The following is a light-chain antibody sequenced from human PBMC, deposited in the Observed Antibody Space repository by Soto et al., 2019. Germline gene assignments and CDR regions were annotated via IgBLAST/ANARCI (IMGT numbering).Light chain of an antibody. Sequence: QSVLPQPPSASGTPGQRVTISCSGSSSNIGSNYVYWYQQLPGTAPKLLIYRNNQRPSGVPDRFSGSKSGTSASLAISGLRSEDEADYYCAAWDDSLSVGVFGGGTKLTVL. CDR3: AAWDDSLSVGV. V-gene: IGLV1-47*01. J-gene: IGLJ3*02. CDR1: SSNIGSNY. CDR2: RNN.